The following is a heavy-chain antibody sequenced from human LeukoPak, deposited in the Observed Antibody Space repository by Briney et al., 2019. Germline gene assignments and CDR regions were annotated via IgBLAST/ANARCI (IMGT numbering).Heavy chain of an antibody. Sequence: PSETLSLTCAVYSGSFSGYYWSWIRQPPGKGLEWIGEINHSGSTYYNPSLKSRVTISVDTSKNQFSLKLSSVTAADTAVYYCARPVTTGYYYYMDVWGKGTTVTVSS. CDR1: SGSFSGYY. CDR2: INHSGST. D-gene: IGHD4-11*01. J-gene: IGHJ6*03. V-gene: IGHV4-34*01. CDR3: ARPVTTGYYYYMDV.